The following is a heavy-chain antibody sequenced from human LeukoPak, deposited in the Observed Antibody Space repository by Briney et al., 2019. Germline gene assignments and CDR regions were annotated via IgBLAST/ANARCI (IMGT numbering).Heavy chain of an antibody. CDR3: ARDQGFGGSYYYYGMDV. CDR2: IYYSGST. V-gene: IGHV4-59*01. J-gene: IGHJ6*02. Sequence: PSETLSLTCTVSGGSISSYYWSWLRQPTGKGLEWIGYIYYSGSTNYNPSLKSRVTISVDTSKNQFSLKLSSVTAADTAVYYCARDQGFGGSYYYYGMDVWGQGTTVTVSS. D-gene: IGHD3-10*01. CDR1: GGSISSYY.